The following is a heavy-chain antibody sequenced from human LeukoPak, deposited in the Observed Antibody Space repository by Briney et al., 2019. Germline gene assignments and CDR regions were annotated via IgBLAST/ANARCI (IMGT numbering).Heavy chain of an antibody. Sequence: ASVKVSCKASGYTFTVYNMHWVRQTPAQGLEWMGWINPNSGGTNYPQKFQGRVTMTRDTSISTAYMDLSRLRSDDTAVYYCARGPSSGWYLSQFDYWGQGTLVTVSS. D-gene: IGHD6-19*01. V-gene: IGHV1-2*02. J-gene: IGHJ4*02. CDR2: INPNSGGT. CDR3: ARGPSSGWYLSQFDY. CDR1: GYTFTVYN.